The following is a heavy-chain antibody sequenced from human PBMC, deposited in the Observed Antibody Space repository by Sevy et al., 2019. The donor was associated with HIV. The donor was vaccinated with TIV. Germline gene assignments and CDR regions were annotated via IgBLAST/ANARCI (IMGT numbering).Heavy chain of an antibody. Sequence: GGSLRLSCAASGFTFSSYAMSWVRQAPGKGLEWVSAISGSGGSTYYADSVKGRFTISRDNSKNTLYLQMNSLRAEDTAVYYCAKMVVTAFYYYYYMDVWGKRTTVTVSS. V-gene: IGHV3-23*01. D-gene: IGHD2-21*02. J-gene: IGHJ6*03. CDR3: AKMVVTAFYYYYYMDV. CDR2: ISGSGGST. CDR1: GFTFSSYA.